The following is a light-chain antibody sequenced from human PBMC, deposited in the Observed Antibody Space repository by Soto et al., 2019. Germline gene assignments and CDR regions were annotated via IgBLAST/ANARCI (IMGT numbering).Light chain of an antibody. CDR3: QQYDSSPRT. V-gene: IGKV3-20*01. CDR2: GAS. CDR1: QSVSSSY. J-gene: IGKJ1*01. Sequence: EIVLTQSPGTLSVSPGERATLSCRASQSVSSSYLAWYQQIRGQAPRLLIYGASSRATGIPDRFSGSGSGTDFILTISRLEPEDLAVYYCQQYDSSPRTFGQGTKVEIK.